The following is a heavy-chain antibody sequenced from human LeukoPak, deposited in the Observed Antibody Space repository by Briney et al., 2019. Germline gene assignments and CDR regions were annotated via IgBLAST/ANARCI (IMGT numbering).Heavy chain of an antibody. Sequence: QTGGSLRLSCAASGFTFSSYSMNWVRQAPGKGLEWVSYISSSSSTIYYADSVKGRFTISRDNAKNSLYLQMNSLRAEDTAVYYCARDPIGLQDAFDIWGQGTMVTVSS. CDR2: ISSSSSTI. CDR1: GFTFSSYS. J-gene: IGHJ3*02. V-gene: IGHV3-48*01. CDR3: ARDPIGLQDAFDI.